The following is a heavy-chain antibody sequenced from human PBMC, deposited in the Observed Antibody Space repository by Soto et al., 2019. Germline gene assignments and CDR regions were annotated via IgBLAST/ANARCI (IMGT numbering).Heavy chain of an antibody. D-gene: IGHD6-19*01. Sequence: LPETLSLTCSVSGGSISGSYWSWIRQSPGKGLEWLGYVYYTGSTNDSPSLRSRVSISVDTSKNEFSLRLSSVTAADTAVYFCARSVAVPGAHIDYWGQGTQVTVSS. V-gene: IGHV4-59*01. CDR1: GGSISGSY. CDR3: ARSVAVPGAHIDY. J-gene: IGHJ4*02. CDR2: VYYTGST.